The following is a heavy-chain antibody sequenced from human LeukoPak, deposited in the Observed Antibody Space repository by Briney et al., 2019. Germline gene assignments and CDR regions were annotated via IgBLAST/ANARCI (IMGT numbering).Heavy chain of an antibody. CDR2: IYYSVST. V-gene: IGHV4-30-4*01. CDR1: GGSISSGDYY. CDR3: ASSPYGPWYFDL. J-gene: IGHJ2*01. D-gene: IGHD4-17*01. Sequence: SQTLSLTCTVSGGSISSGDYYWSWFRQPPGKGLEWIGYIYYSVSTYYNPSLKSRVTISVDTSKNQFSLKLSSVTAADTAVYYCASSPYGPWYFDLWGRGTLVTVSS.